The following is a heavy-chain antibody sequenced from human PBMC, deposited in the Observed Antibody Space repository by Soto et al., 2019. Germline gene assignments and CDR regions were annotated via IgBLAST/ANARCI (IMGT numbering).Heavy chain of an antibody. CDR3: AKESLGYTYGNFDF. Sequence: EVQLLESGGGLAQPGGSLRLSCAASGFIFTSHAMSWVRQAPGEGLEWVSGITSSGSMIHYADSVKGRFSISRDNSNNKLYLQMDSLRVEDTAIYYCAKESLGYTYGNFDFWGLGILVTVSS. D-gene: IGHD5-18*01. CDR1: GFIFTSHA. V-gene: IGHV3-23*01. J-gene: IGHJ4*02. CDR2: ITSSGSMI.